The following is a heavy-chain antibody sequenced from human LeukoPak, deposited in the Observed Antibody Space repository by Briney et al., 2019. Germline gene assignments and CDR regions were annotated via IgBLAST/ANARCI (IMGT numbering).Heavy chain of an antibody. CDR2: IYHSGST. CDR1: GYSISSGYY. Sequence: SETLSLTCAVSGYSISSGYYWGWIRQPPGNGLEWIGSIYHSGSTYYNPSLRSRVTISVDTSKNQFSLKLSSVTAADTAVYYCARHEPSRYCTYGVCYKRFGGYFDYWGQGTLVTVSS. CDR3: ARHEPSRYCTYGVCYKRFGGYFDY. D-gene: IGHD2-8*01. J-gene: IGHJ4*02. V-gene: IGHV4-38-2*01.